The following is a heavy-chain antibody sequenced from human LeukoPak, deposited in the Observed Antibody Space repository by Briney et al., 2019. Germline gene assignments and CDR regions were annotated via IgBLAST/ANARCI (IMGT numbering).Heavy chain of an antibody. D-gene: IGHD2-15*01. V-gene: IGHV1-2*02. J-gene: IGHJ1*01. CDR1: GYTFTGYY. CDR3: ARATWGYCSGGSCYQAEYFQH. Sequence: GASVKVSCKASGYTFTGYYMHWVRQAPGQGLEWMGWINPNSGGTNYAQKFQGRVTMTRDTSISTAYMELSRLRSDDTAVYYCARATWGYCSGGSCYQAEYFQHWGQGTLVTVSS. CDR2: INPNSGGT.